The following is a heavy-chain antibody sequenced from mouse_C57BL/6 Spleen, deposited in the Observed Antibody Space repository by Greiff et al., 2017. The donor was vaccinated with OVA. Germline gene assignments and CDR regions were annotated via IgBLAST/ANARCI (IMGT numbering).Heavy chain of an antibody. Sequence: EVQLQQSGPGLVKPSQSLSLTCSVTGYSITSGYYWNWIRQFPGNKLEWMGYISYDGSNNYNPSLKNRISITRDTSKNQFFLKLNSVTTEDTATYYCASYGSSPHWYFDVWGTGTTVTVSS. D-gene: IGHD1-1*01. CDR2: ISYDGSN. CDR1: GYSITSGYY. J-gene: IGHJ1*03. V-gene: IGHV3-6*01. CDR3: ASYGSSPHWYFDV.